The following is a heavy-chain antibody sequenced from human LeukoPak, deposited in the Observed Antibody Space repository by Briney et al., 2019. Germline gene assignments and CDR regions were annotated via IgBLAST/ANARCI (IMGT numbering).Heavy chain of an antibody. D-gene: IGHD3-22*01. Sequence: SETLSLTCTVSGGSISSGGYSWSWIRQHPGKGLEWIGYIYYSGSTYYNPSLKSRVTISVDTSKNQFSLKLSSVTAADTAVYYCARDHYYDSNAFNIWGQGTMVTVSS. CDR2: IYYSGST. V-gene: IGHV4-31*03. CDR1: GGSISSGGYS. J-gene: IGHJ3*02. CDR3: ARDHYYDSNAFNI.